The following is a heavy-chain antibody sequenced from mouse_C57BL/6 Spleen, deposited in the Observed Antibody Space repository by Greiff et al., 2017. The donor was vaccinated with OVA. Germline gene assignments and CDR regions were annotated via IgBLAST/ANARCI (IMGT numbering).Heavy chain of an antibody. J-gene: IGHJ2*01. V-gene: IGHV1-82*01. D-gene: IGHD1-1*01. CDR3: ARSITTVVATTSFDY. CDR2: IYPGDGDT. CDR1: GYAFSSSW. Sequence: QVQLQQSGPELVKPGASVKISCKASGYAFSSSWMNWVKHRPGKGLEWIGRIYPGDGDTNYNGKFKGKATLTADKSSSTAYMQLSSLTSEDSAVYFCARSITTVVATTSFDYWGQGTTLTVSS.